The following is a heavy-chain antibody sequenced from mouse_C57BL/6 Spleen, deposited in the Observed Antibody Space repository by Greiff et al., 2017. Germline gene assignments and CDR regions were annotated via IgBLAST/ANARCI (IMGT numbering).Heavy chain of an antibody. D-gene: IGHD2-5*01. CDR1: GYAFSSSW. CDR2: IYPGDGDT. CDR3: ARSHYSNYGYFDV. J-gene: IGHJ1*03. Sequence: VQGVESGPELVKPGASVKISCTASGYAFSSSWMNWVKQRPGKGLEWIGRIYPGDGDTNYNGKFKGKATLTADKSSTTAYMQLSSLTSEDSAVYFCARSHYSNYGYFDVWGTGTTVTVSS. V-gene: IGHV1-82*01.